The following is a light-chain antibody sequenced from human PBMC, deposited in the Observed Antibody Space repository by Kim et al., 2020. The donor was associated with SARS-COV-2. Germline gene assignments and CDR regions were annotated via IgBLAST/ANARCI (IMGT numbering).Light chain of an antibody. CDR1: ALPKQY. CDR3: QSADSSGAWV. Sequence: VSQGKTARLTCCGDALPKQYAYWYQKKPGQAPVVVIYKDSERPSGIPERFSGSSAGTTVTLTISGVQAEDEADYYCQSADSSGAWVFGGGTKLTVL. V-gene: IGLV3-25*03. J-gene: IGLJ3*02. CDR2: KDS.